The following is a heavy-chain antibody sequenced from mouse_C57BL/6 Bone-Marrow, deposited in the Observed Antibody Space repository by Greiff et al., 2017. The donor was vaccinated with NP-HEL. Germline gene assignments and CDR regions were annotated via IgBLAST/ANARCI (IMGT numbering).Heavy chain of an antibody. D-gene: IGHD1-1*01. J-gene: IGHJ2*01. CDR2: IYPSDSET. CDR1: GYTFTSYW. CDR3: ARVYYGSSYGY. V-gene: IGHV1-61*01. Sequence: QVQLQQPGAELVRPGSSVKLSCKASGYTFTSYWMDWVKQRPGQGLEWIGNIYPSDSETHYNQKFKDKATLTVDKSSSTAYMQLSSLTSEDSAVYYCARVYYGSSYGYWGQGTTLTVSS.